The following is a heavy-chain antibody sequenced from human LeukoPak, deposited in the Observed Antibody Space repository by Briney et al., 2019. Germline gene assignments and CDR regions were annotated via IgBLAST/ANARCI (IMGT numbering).Heavy chain of an antibody. CDR1: GFTFSRYA. J-gene: IGHJ4*02. Sequence: GGSLRLSCSASGFTFSRYAMHWVRQAPGKGLEYVSAISSNGGSTYYADSVKGRFTISRDNSRNTLHLQMSSLRGEDTAVYYCVKDSGSGSYFDYWGQGTLVTVSS. CDR2: ISSNGGST. V-gene: IGHV3-64D*06. D-gene: IGHD3-10*01. CDR3: VKDSGSGSYFDY.